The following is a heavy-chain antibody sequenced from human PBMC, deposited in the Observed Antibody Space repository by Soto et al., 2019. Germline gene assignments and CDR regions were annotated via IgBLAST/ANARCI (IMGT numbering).Heavy chain of an antibody. D-gene: IGHD6-19*01. CDR1: GFTFGDYA. Sequence: EVQLVESGGGLVQPGRSLRLSCTASGFTFGDYAMSWFRQAPGKGLEWVGFIRSKAYGGTTEYAASVKGRFTISRDDSKSNDYLQRNSLKTEDTAVYYCTIDLEYSSGWYDVHWGQGTLVNVSS. CDR3: TIDLEYSSGWYDVH. CDR2: IRSKAYGGTT. J-gene: IGHJ4*02. V-gene: IGHV3-49*03.